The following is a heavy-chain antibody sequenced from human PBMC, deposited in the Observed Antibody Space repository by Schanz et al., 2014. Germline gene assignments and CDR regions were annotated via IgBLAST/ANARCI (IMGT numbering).Heavy chain of an antibody. D-gene: IGHD3-10*01. Sequence: QVQLVESGGGVVQPGRSLRLSCAASGFMFSSYGMHWVRQAPGKGLEWVGVISCDGSKKSYADSVKGRFTISRDNSKNTLYLQMNSLSPEDEAVYDCARGGFGDESYFDYWGQGALVTVSA. J-gene: IGHJ4*02. CDR3: ARGGFGDESYFDY. CDR2: ISCDGSKK. V-gene: IGHV3-30*03. CDR1: GFMFSSYG.